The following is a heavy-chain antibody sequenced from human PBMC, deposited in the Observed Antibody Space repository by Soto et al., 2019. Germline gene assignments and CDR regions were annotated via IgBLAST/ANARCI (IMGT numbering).Heavy chain of an antibody. CDR2: INHSGST. CDR3: ARAHQARDTAMVNYYYYMDV. Sequence: SETLSLTCAVYGGSFSGYYWSWIRQPPGKGLEWIGEINHSGSTNYNPSLKSRVTISVDTSKNQFSLKLSSVTAADTAVYYCARAHQARDTAMVNYYYYMDVWGKGTTVTVSS. D-gene: IGHD5-18*01. J-gene: IGHJ6*03. CDR1: GGSFSGYY. V-gene: IGHV4-34*01.